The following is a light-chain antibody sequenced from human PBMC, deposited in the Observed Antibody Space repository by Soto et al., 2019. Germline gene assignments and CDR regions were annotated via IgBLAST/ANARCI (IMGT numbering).Light chain of an antibody. Sequence: QSVRTQPPSASGTPGQRFTISCSGSSSNIGSNTVNWYQQLPGTAPKLLTYSNNQRPSGVPDRFSGSKSGTSASLAISGLQSEDEADYYCAAWDDSLNGPVFGTGTKVTVL. CDR2: SNN. CDR3: AAWDDSLNGPV. V-gene: IGLV1-44*01. J-gene: IGLJ1*01. CDR1: SSNIGSNT.